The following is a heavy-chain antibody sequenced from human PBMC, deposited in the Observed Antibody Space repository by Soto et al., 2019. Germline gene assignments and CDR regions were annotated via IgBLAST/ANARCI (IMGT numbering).Heavy chain of an antibody. Sequence: QVQLVQSGAEVKETGSSVKVSCKTSGGTFSTFGISWVRQAPGQGLEWMGGIIPFFGTAEYSQKFEDRITITADESTNTVYMDLRSLTSVDTAIYYCARTAPMDAGDKYYYDFWGQGALVTVSS. V-gene: IGHV1-69*01. CDR3: ARTAPMDAGDKYYYDF. J-gene: IGHJ4*02. D-gene: IGHD3-16*01. CDR1: GGTFSTFG. CDR2: IIPFFGTA.